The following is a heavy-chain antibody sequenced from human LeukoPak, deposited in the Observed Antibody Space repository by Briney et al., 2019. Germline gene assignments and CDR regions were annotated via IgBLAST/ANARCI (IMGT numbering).Heavy chain of an antibody. Sequence: SETLSLTCAVYGGSFSGYYWSWIRQPPGKGLEWIGEINHSGSTNYNPSRKSRVTIAVDTSKNQFSLKLSSVTAEDTAVYYCVRAGTWWGFDPWGQGTLVTVSS. CDR3: VRAGTWWGFDP. V-gene: IGHV4-34*01. CDR1: GGSFSGYY. J-gene: IGHJ5*02. D-gene: IGHD2-8*02. CDR2: INHSGST.